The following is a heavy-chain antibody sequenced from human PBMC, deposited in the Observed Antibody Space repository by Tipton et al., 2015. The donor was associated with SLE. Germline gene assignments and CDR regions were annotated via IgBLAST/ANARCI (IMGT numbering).Heavy chain of an antibody. D-gene: IGHD3-3*01. CDR2: MYYSGST. V-gene: IGHV4-39*07. CDR3: ARDGPYYDFWSGMGAFDI. CDR1: GDSISSSSYY. Sequence: TLSLTCTVSGDSISSSSYYWGWIRQPPGKGLEWIGSMYYSGSTYYNPSLKSRVTISVDTSKNQFSPKLRSVTAADTAVYYCARDGPYYDFWSGMGAFDIWGQGTMVTVSS. J-gene: IGHJ3*02.